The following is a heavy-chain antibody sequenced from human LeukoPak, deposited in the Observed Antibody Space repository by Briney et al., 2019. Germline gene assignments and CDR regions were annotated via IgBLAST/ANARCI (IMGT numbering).Heavy chain of an antibody. V-gene: IGHV4-59*08. Sequence: SETLSLTCTVSGGSISRYYWSWIRQPPGKGLEWIGYIYYSGSTNYNPSLKSRVTISVDTSKNQFSLKLSSVTAADTAVYYCARHVEVRSGYYFWFDPWGQGTLVTVSS. D-gene: IGHD3-3*01. CDR3: ARHVEVRSGYYFWFDP. CDR2: IYYSGST. J-gene: IGHJ5*02. CDR1: GGSISRYY.